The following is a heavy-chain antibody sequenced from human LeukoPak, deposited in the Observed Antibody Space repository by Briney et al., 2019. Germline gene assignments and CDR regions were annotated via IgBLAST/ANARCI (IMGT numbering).Heavy chain of an antibody. CDR3: ARTAKYQIGGFDP. Sequence: SETLSLTCTVSGGSISSYYWSWIRQPPGKGLEWIGYISYSGSTNYNPSLKSRVTISLDMSKNQFSLKLSSVTAADTAVYYCARTAKYQIGGFDPWGQGTLVTVSS. D-gene: IGHD2-2*01. V-gene: IGHV4-59*12. J-gene: IGHJ5*02. CDR2: ISYSGST. CDR1: GGSISSYY.